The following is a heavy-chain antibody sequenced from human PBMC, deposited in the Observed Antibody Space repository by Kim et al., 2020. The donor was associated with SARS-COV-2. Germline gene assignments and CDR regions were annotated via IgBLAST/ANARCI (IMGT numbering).Heavy chain of an antibody. CDR1: GFTFSSYW. CDR2: IKQDGSEK. V-gene: IGHV3-7*01. Sequence: GGSLRLSCAASGFTFSSYWMSWVRQAPGKGLEWVANIKQDGSEKYYVDSVKGRFTISRDNAKNSLYLQMNSLRAEDTAVYYCARAGDYDSSGYWEFLHWYFDLWGRGTLVTVSS. CDR3: ARAGDYDSSGYWEFLHWYFDL. D-gene: IGHD3-22*01. J-gene: IGHJ2*01.